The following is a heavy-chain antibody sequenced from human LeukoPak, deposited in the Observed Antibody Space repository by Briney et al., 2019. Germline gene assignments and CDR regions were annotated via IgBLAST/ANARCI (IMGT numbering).Heavy chain of an antibody. D-gene: IGHD1-26*01. CDR3: ARDLGGSYLNNSYMDV. V-gene: IGHV1-2*06. J-gene: IGHJ6*03. CDR1: GYTFTAHY. CDR2: INPISGGT. Sequence: ASVKVSCKASGYTFTAHYLHWVRQAPGQGLEWMGRINPISGGTIYAQKFQGRVAMTRDTSISAAYMELSGLRNEETAVYYCARDLGGSYLNNSYMDVWGKGTTVTVSS.